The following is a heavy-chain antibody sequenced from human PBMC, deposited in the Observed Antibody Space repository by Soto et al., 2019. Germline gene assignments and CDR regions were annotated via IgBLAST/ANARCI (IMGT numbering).Heavy chain of an antibody. CDR2: ISWDGGST. CDR1: GFTFDDYT. J-gene: IGHJ6*02. Sequence: PGGSLRLSCAASGFTFDDYTMHWVRQAPGKGLEWVSLISWDGGSTYYADSVKGRFTISRDNSKNSLYLQMNSLRTEDTALYYCARTSLGELSPTHQDYYYYGMDVWGQGTTVTVSS. V-gene: IGHV3-43*01. D-gene: IGHD3-16*02. CDR3: ARTSLGELSPTHQDYYYYGMDV.